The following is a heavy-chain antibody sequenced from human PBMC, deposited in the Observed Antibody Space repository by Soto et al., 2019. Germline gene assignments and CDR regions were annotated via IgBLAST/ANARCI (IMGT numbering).Heavy chain of an antibody. CDR1: GFTFSASA. CDR2: IRSNGRT. Sequence: EVQLVESGGGLAQPGGSLELSCAASGFTFSASAMHWVRQASGKGLEWVGRIRSNGRTAYAASMQGRFTISRDDSKKTAYLQLNSLKTDDTAVYYCARLDCSGGSCYPYYFEHWGQGALVTVSA. J-gene: IGHJ4*02. D-gene: IGHD2-15*01. V-gene: IGHV3-73*02. CDR3: ARLDCSGGSCYPYYFEH.